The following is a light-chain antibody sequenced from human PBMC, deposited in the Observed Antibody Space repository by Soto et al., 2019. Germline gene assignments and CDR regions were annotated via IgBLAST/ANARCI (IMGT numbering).Light chain of an antibody. V-gene: IGKV3-15*01. Sequence: EILLTRSPFTLSVSPGEIVTLSCRASQTVASNLAWYQQQPGQAPRVVIHGASTRATHFTARFSGSGSGTEFTLTISSLQSEDIGVYYCHQYNTWPRTFGQGTKV. CDR3: HQYNTWPRT. J-gene: IGKJ1*01. CDR1: QTVASN. CDR2: GAS.